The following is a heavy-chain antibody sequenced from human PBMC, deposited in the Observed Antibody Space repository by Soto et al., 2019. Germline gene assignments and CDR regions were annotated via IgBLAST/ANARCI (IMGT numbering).Heavy chain of an antibody. D-gene: IGHD3-22*01. CDR3: ARQIYYDSSGYYFDY. CDR2: IYYSGST. Sequence: SETLSLTCTVSSGSISSYYWSWIRQPPGKGLEWIGYIYYSGSTNYNPSLKSRVTISVDTSKNQFSLKLSSVTAADTAVYYCARQIYYDSSGYYFDYWGQGTLVTVSS. CDR1: SGSISSYY. J-gene: IGHJ4*02. V-gene: IGHV4-59*08.